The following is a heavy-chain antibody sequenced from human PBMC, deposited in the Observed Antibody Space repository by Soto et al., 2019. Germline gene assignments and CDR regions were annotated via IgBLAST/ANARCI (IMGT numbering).Heavy chain of an antibody. CDR1: GFSVSSDY. V-gene: IGHV3-53*02. CDR2: IYRGGST. CDR3: ARATEWKALDI. D-gene: IGHD3-3*01. J-gene: IGHJ3*02. Sequence: DVQLVETGGGLIQPGGSLRLSCAASGFSVSSDYMNWFRQDPGKGLEWVSVIYRGGSTYYADSVMGRFTISRDNTENTLFLHMNSLRAEDTAVYYGARATEWKALDIWGQGTMVTVSS.